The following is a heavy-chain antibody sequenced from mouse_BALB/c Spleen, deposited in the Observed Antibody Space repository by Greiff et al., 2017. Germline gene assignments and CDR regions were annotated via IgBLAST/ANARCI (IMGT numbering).Heavy chain of an antibody. CDR2: INPSNGGT. D-gene: IGHD3-3*01. J-gene: IGHJ3*01. CDR1: GYTFTSYY. Sequence: QVQLKQPGAELVKPGASVKLSCKASGYTFTSYYMYWVKQRPGQGLEWIGGINPSNGGTNFNEKFKSKATLTVDKSSSTAYMQLSSLTSEDSAVYYCTRSGGREAWFAYWGQGTLVTVSA. V-gene: IGHV1S81*02. CDR3: TRSGGREAWFAY.